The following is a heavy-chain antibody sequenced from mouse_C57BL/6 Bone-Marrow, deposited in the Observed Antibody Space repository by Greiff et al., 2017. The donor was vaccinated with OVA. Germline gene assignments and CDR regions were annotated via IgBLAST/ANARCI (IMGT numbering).Heavy chain of an antibody. V-gene: IGHV5-12*01. CDR3: ARYSNYVDYFDY. CDR1: GFTFSDYY. J-gene: IGHJ2*01. Sequence: DVMLVESGGGLVQPGGSLKLSCAASGFTFSDYYMYWVRQTPEKRLEWVAYISNGGGSTYYPDTVKGRFTISRDNAKNTLYLQMSRLKSEDTAMYYCARYSNYVDYFDYWGQGTTLTVSS. CDR2: ISNGGGST. D-gene: IGHD2-5*01.